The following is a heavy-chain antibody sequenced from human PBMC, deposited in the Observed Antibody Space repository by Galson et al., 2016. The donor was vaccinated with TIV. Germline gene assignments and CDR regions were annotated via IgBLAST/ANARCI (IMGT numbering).Heavy chain of an antibody. CDR1: TFNTKDNY. J-gene: IGHJ6*02. Sequence: LRLSCAASTFNTKDNYMTWVRQAPGKGLEWVSIISSGGTTSYADSVKGRFTIGRDESKNTLYLEMNNLRLEDTAVYFCARDRRHCGNECFLYYYYGMDVWGRGTTVTVSS. CDR2: ISSGGTT. V-gene: IGHV3-66*02. CDR3: ARDRRHCGNECFLYYYYGMDV. D-gene: IGHD2-21*01.